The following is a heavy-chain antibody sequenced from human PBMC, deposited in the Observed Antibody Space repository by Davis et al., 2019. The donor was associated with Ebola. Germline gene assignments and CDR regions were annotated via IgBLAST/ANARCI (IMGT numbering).Heavy chain of an antibody. CDR2: ISGRSGRT. Sequence: GESLKISCEASGFTFSTCGLSWVRQAPGKGLEWVSAISGRSGRTYFADSVKGRFTISRDNSENTLYLQMDSLRVEDTAVYYCAKETPGSGWYTADHWGQGILVVVSS. V-gene: IGHV3-23*01. D-gene: IGHD6-19*01. J-gene: IGHJ4*02. CDR3: AKETPGSGWYTADH. CDR1: GFTFSTCG.